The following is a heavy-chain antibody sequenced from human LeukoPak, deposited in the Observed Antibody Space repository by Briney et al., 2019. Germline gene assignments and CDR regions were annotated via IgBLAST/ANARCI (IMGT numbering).Heavy chain of an antibody. V-gene: IGHV4-59*01. CDR2: IYYSGST. J-gene: IGHJ6*03. Sequence: PSETLSLTCTVSGGSISSYYWSWIRQPPGKGLEWIGYIYYSGSTNYNPSLKSRVTISVDTSKNQFSLKLSSVTAADTAVYYCARLRGSRGQWLVPYYYYYMDVWGKGTTVTVSS. CDR1: GGSISSYY. D-gene: IGHD6-19*01. CDR3: ARLRGSRGQWLVPYYYYYMDV.